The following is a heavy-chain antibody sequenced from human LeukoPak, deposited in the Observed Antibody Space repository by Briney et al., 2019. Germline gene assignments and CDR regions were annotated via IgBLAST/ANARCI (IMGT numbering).Heavy chain of an antibody. J-gene: IGHJ6*02. CDR2: ISGSGGST. CDR1: GFTFSSYA. Sequence: GSLRLSCAASGFTFSSYAMSWVRQAPGEGLEWVSAISGSGGSTYYADSVKGRFTISRDNSKNTLYLQMNSLRAEDTAVYYCAAIDRVYYYYGMDVWGQGTTVTVSS. D-gene: IGHD3-22*01. V-gene: IGHV3-23*01. CDR3: AAIDRVYYYYGMDV.